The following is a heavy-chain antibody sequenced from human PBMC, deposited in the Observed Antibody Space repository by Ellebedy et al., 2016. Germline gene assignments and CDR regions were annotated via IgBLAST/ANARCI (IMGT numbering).Heavy chain of an antibody. V-gene: IGHV3-23*01. Sequence: GGSLRLSXAASGFTFSDFFMSWVRRAPGKGLEWVSTISGAGDSRYLADSVKGRFTISRDNSKNTLYLQMNSLRVDDTAVYYCRYGHYSNVWGQGTLVTVS. CDR1: GFTFSDFF. J-gene: IGHJ4*02. CDR2: ISGAGDSR. D-gene: IGHD5-18*01. CDR3: RYGHYSNV.